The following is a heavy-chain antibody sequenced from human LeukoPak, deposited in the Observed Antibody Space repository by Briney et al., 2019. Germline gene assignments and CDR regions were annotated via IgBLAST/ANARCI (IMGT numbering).Heavy chain of an antibody. CDR3: ASLTGGYLG. D-gene: IGHD7-27*01. V-gene: IGHV1-69*01. Sequence: SLKVSCKASRGTFSNYAISCVRQAPGQGLEYMGGIIPMFGTAGYAQKFQGRVTITADESTSTAYMELSSLRSDDTAMYYCASLTGGYLGWGQGTLVTVSS. CDR1: RGTFSNYA. J-gene: IGHJ4*02. CDR2: IIPMFGTA.